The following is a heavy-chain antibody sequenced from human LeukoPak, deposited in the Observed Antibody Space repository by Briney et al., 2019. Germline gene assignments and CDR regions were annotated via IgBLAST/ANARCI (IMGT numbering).Heavy chain of an antibody. D-gene: IGHD7-27*01. J-gene: IGHJ5*02. CDR2: INYSGST. V-gene: IGHV4-34*01. Sequence: PSETLSLTCAVSGGSISGYYWSWIRQPPGKGLEWIGEINYSGSTNYNPSLKSRVTISVDTSKNQFSLKLSSVTAADTAVYYCARSSWDGCDPWGQGTLVTVSS. CDR3: ARSSWDGCDP. CDR1: GGSISGYY.